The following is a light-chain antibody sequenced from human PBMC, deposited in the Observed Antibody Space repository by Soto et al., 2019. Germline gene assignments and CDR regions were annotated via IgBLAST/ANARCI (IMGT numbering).Light chain of an antibody. CDR3: QQYYSTHTWT. V-gene: IGKV3-20*01. CDR2: ASS. CDR1: QSRGSKL. J-gene: IGKJ1*01. Sequence: EILLTQSPGTLSLSPGERATLSCETSQSRGSKLLAWYQHKPGQAPRLLIYASSNRATGIPDRFSGSASGTDFTLTISRLEHEDFAVYYCQQYYSTHTWTFGQGTKVDIK.